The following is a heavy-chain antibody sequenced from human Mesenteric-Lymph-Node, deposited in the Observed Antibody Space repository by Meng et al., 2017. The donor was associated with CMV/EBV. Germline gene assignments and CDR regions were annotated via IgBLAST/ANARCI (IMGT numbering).Heavy chain of an antibody. D-gene: IGHD2-15*01. CDR1: GGTVSSYG. J-gene: IGHJ5*02. Sequence: ASVKVSCKASGGTVSSYGISWVRQAPGQGLEWMGWISIYNANTNYAQKFQGRVTMTTDTSTSTAYMELRSLTSDDTAMYYCANIDTTFSWFDPWGQGTLVTVSS. CDR3: ANIDTTFSWFDP. CDR2: ISIYNANT. V-gene: IGHV1-18*01.